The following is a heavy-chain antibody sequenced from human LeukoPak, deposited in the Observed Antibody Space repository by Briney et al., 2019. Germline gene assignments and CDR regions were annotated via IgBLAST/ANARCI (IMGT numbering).Heavy chain of an antibody. CDR3: ARGTSNVLGHFDWLHMDV. V-gene: IGHV4-59*01. CDR2: IYYSGST. Sequence: SETLSLTCTVSGASISSFYWSWIRQPPGKGLEWIGYIYYSGSTNPNPSLKSRVTISVDTSKSQFSLKVSSVTAADTAGYYCARGTSNVLGHFDWLHMDVWGKGTTVTVSS. J-gene: IGHJ6*03. D-gene: IGHD3-9*01. CDR1: GASISSFY.